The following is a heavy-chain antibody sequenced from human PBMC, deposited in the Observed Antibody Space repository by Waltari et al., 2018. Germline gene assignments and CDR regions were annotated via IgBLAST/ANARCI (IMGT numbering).Heavy chain of an antibody. D-gene: IGHD3-10*01. Sequence: QEQLVQSGAEVGTPGASVKVSCKASGYTFTDFYIHWMRQAPGQGLEWMGVIITRGGSTTYAPRFQGRVTMTCDTATSTVYMELSSLRSEDAAVYYCARTAGSRFDYWGQGTLVTVSS. CDR2: IITRGGST. V-gene: IGHV1-46*01. CDR3: ARTAGSRFDY. CDR1: GYTFTDFY. J-gene: IGHJ4*02.